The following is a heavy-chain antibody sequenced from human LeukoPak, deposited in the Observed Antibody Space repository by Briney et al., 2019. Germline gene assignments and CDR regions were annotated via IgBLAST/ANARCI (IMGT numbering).Heavy chain of an antibody. CDR2: IKQDGSEK. D-gene: IGHD4-17*01. J-gene: IGHJ4*02. Sequence: GGSRRLSCAASGFTFSSYWMSWVRQAPGKGLEWVANIKQDGSEKYYVDSVKGRFTISRDNAKNSLYLQMNSLRAEDTAVYYCARGSDDYGDYYFDYWGQGTLVTVSS. CDR1: GFTFSSYW. CDR3: ARGSDDYGDYYFDY. V-gene: IGHV3-7*01.